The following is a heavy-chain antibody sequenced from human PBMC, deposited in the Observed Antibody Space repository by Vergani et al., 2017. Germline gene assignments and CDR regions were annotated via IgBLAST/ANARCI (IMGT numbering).Heavy chain of an antibody. J-gene: IGHJ6*02. Sequence: VQLVESGGGLVKPGGSLRLSCAASGFTFSSYSMNWVRQAPGKGLEWVSYISSSSSTIYYADSVKGRFTISRDNAKNSLYLQMNSLRAEDTAVYYCARDGSRTAAAHYYYYVMDVWGQGTTVTVSS. V-gene: IGHV3-48*04. CDR2: ISSSSSTI. D-gene: IGHD6-13*01. CDR1: GFTFSSYS. CDR3: ARDGSRTAAAHYYYYVMDV.